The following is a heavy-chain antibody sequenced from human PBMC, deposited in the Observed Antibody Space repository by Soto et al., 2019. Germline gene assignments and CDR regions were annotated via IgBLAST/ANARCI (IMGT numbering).Heavy chain of an antibody. CDR2: IYWDGAK. Sequence: QITLKESGPTLVKPTQTLTLTCTVSGFSLSTSGVGVAWIRQSPGEALEWLALIYWDGAKRYNPSQRSRVTITRDTSKNQVVLAVTNMDPADTGTYFCARVSKDDRDRAIYGMDVWGPGATVIVSS. J-gene: IGHJ6*02. CDR3: ARVSKDDRDRAIYGMDV. V-gene: IGHV2-5*02. D-gene: IGHD2-21*02. CDR1: GFSLSTSGVG.